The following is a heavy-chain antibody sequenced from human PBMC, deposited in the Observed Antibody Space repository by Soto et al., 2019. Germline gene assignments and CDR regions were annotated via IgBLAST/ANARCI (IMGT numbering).Heavy chain of an antibody. D-gene: IGHD3-22*01. CDR3: ARDRLRNGMDV. J-gene: IGHJ6*02. CDR1: GYTFTSSG. V-gene: IGHV1-2*04. Sequence: ASVKVSCKASGYTFTSSGITWVRQAPGQGLEWMGWINPNSGGTNYAQKFQGWVTMTRDTSISTAYMELSRLRSDDTAAYYCARDRLRNGMDVWGQGTTVTVSS. CDR2: INPNSGGT.